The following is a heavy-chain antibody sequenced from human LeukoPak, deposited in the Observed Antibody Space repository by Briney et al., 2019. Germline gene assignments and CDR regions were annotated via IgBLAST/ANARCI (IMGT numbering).Heavy chain of an antibody. V-gene: IGHV4-34*01. CDR1: GGSFSGYY. CDR3: ARGPSMTTVTYNWFDP. J-gene: IGHJ5*02. CDR2: INHSGST. D-gene: IGHD4-17*01. Sequence: SETLSLTCAVYGGSFSGYYWSWLRQPPGKGLEWIGEINHSGSTNYNPSLKSRVTISVDTSKNQFPLKLSSVTAADTAVYYCARGPSMTTVTYNWFDPWGQGTLVTGSS.